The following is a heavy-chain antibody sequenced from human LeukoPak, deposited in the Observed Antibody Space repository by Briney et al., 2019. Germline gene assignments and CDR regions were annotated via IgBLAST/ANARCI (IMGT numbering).Heavy chain of an antibody. CDR2: ISGSGGST. D-gene: IGHD5-18*01. CDR3: AKDSWGAMVTSYYYGMDV. J-gene: IGHJ6*02. V-gene: IGHV3-23*01. CDR1: GFTFSSYA. Sequence: GSLRLSCAASGFTFSSYAMSWVRQAPGKGLEWVSAISGSGGSTYYADYVKGRFTISRDNSRNTLYLQINSLRAEDTAVYYCAKDSWGAMVTSYYYGMDVWGQGTTVTVSS.